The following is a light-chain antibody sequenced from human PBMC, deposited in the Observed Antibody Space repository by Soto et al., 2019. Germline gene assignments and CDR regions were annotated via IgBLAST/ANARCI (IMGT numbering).Light chain of an antibody. Sequence: EIVMTQSPATLSVSPGERATLSCRASQSISTELAWYQQKPGQPPRLLIYSASTRATGVPARFTGSGSGSEFTRTITVLQAEDFAVYYCQPGHNWPLTFGQGARLEI. CDR1: QSISTE. V-gene: IGKV3-15*01. CDR2: SAS. CDR3: QPGHNWPLT. J-gene: IGKJ2*01.